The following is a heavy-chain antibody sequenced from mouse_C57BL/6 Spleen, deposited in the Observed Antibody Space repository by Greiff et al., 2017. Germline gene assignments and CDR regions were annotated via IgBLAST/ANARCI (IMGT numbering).Heavy chain of an antibody. CDR1: GYTFTDYY. CDR3: ARPHYYDYDGGFAY. V-gene: IGHV1-26*01. D-gene: IGHD2-4*01. Sequence: EVQLQQSGPELVKPGASVKISCKASGYTFTDYYMNWVKQSHGKSLEWIGDINPNNGGTSYNQKFKGKATLTVDKSSSTAYMELRSLTSEDSAVYYCARPHYYDYDGGFAYGGQGTLVTVSA. J-gene: IGHJ3*01. CDR2: INPNNGGT.